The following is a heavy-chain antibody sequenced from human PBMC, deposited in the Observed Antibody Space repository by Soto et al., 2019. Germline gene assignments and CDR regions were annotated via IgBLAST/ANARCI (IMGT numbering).Heavy chain of an antibody. J-gene: IGHJ4*02. V-gene: IGHV4-59*01. CDR2: VHESERT. CDR1: GDAISNYY. CDR3: ARVTRALITSFFAY. D-gene: IGHD1-20*01. Sequence: LQESGPRLVKPSETLSLNCTVSGDAISNYYWSWIRQTPGRGLEWIGCVHESERTHYNPPLKGRVTISLHTSRSQFSLSLRSATAADTATYYCARVTRALITSFFAYRGQGIPVTVSS.